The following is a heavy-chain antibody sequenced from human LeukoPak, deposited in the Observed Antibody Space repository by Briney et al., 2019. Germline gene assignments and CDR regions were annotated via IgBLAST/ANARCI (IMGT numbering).Heavy chain of an antibody. CDR3: ARLAVYYDSSGYYSTGLDY. CDR1: GGSLSGYY. J-gene: IGHJ4*02. V-gene: IGHV4-34*01. Sequence: SETLSLTCAVYGGSLSGYYWSWIRQPPGKGLEWIGEINHSGSTNYNPSLKSRVTISVDTSKNQFSLKLSSVTAADTAVYYCARLAVYYDSSGYYSTGLDYWGQGTLVTVSS. D-gene: IGHD3-22*01. CDR2: INHSGST.